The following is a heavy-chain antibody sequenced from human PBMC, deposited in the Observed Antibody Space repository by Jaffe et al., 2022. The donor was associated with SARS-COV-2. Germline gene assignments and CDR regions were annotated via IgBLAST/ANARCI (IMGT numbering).Heavy chain of an antibody. V-gene: IGHV3-13*01. J-gene: IGHJ4*02. CDR1: GFTFSSYD. CDR3: ARGRSGYSYGDFRAGIDY. Sequence: EVQLVESGGGLVQPGGSLRLSCAASGFTFSSYDMHWVRQATGKGLEWVSAIGTAGDTYYPGSVKGRFTISRENAKNSLYLQMNSLRAGDTAVYYCARGRSGYSYGDFRAGIDYWGQGTLVTVSS. CDR2: IGTAGDT. D-gene: IGHD5-18*01.